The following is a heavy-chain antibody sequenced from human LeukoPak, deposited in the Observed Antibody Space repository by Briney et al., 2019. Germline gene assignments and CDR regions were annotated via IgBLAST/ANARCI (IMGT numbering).Heavy chain of an antibody. CDR2: TFYDGSKK. D-gene: IGHD5-24*01. CDR1: GFTFSSYA. Sequence: GGSLRFSCAASGFTFSSYAMSWVRQAPGKGLEWVAFTFYDGSKKYYADAVKGRFTISRDNSKNTLYLQMNSLRAEDTALYYCAKDKMATTGIYWGQGTLVTVSS. CDR3: AKDKMATTGIY. J-gene: IGHJ4*02. V-gene: IGHV3-30*02.